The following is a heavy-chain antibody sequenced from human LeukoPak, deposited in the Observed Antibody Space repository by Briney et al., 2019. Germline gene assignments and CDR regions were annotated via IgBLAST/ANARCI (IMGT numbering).Heavy chain of an antibody. J-gene: IGHJ4*02. CDR2: ISGSGGST. Sequence: GGSLRLSCAASGFTFSSYAMSWVRQVPGKGLEWVSAISGSGGSTHYADSVKGRFTISRDNSKNTLYLQMNSLRAEDTAVYYCAKAQRNRSGYYRHGVCFDYWGQGTLVTVSS. D-gene: IGHD3-22*01. CDR3: AKAQRNRSGYYRHGVCFDY. CDR1: GFTFSSYA. V-gene: IGHV3-23*01.